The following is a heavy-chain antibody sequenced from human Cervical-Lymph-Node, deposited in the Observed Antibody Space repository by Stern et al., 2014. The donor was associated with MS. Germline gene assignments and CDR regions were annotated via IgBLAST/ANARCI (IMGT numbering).Heavy chain of an antibody. Sequence: VQLLESGSGLVKPSQTLSLTCAVSGGSISSGGYSWSWIRQPPGKGLEWIGYIYRSGSTYYNPSLKSRVTISVDRSKNQFSLKLSSVTAADTAVYYCARSSTVTPNAFDIWGQGTMVTVSS. J-gene: IGHJ3*02. V-gene: IGHV4-30-2*01. CDR2: IYRSGST. CDR3: ARSSTVTPNAFDI. CDR1: GGSISSGGYS. D-gene: IGHD4-17*01.